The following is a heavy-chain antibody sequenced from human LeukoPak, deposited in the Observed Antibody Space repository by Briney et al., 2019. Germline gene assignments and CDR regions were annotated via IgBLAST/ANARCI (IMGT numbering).Heavy chain of an antibody. D-gene: IGHD2-21*02. Sequence: SDTLSLTCSVSGYSISTSNYWAWIRQPPGRGLEWIGHVYYSGGIYYNPSLKSRVTMSVDTSRNQFSLKLSSVTAVDTAVYYCARKTTAGPTKAAFDIWGQGTMVAVST. V-gene: IGHV4-28*05. CDR2: VYYSGGI. CDR3: ARKTTAGPTKAAFDI. CDR1: GYSISTSNY. J-gene: IGHJ3*02.